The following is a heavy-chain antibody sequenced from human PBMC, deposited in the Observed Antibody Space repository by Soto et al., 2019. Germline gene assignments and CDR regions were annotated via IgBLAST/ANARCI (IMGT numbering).Heavy chain of an antibody. CDR3: ARPIQYYFDTSAQSAWFDP. J-gene: IGHJ5*02. D-gene: IGHD3-22*01. V-gene: IGHV1-69*12. CDR1: GGTFSSYA. CDR2: IIPIFGTP. Sequence: QVQLVQSGAEVKKPGSSVKVSCKASGGTFSSYAISWVRQAPGQGLEWMGGIIPIFGTPNYAQKFQGRVTIPADESTNTAYMELSSLRSEDTAVYYCARPIQYYFDTSAQSAWFDPWGQGTLVTVSS.